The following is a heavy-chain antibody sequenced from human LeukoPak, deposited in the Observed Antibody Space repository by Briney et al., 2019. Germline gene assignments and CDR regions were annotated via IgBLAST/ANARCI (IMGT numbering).Heavy chain of an antibody. V-gene: IGHV3-21*01. CDR1: GFTFSTYS. D-gene: IGHD3-16*02. CDR3: ARGDYDYVWGSYRY. Sequence: GGSLRLSCAASGFTFSTYSMNWVRQAPGKGLEWVSSISSSSSYIYYADSVKGRFTVSRDNAKNSLYLQMNSLRAEDTAVYYCARGDYDYVWGSYRYWGQGTLVTVSS. CDR2: ISSSSSYI. J-gene: IGHJ4*02.